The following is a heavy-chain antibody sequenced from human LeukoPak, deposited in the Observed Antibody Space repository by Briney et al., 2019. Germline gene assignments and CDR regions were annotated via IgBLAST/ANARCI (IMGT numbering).Heavy chain of an antibody. Sequence: PSETLSLTCAVYGGSFSGYYWSWIRQPPGKGLEWIGEINHSGSTNYNPSLKSRVTISVDTSKNQFSLKLSSVTAADTAVYYCARAVGNALDYYYYYMDVWGKGTTVTISS. V-gene: IGHV4-34*01. CDR1: GGSFSGYY. J-gene: IGHJ6*03. CDR3: ARAVGNALDYYYYYMDV. CDR2: INHSGST. D-gene: IGHD4-23*01.